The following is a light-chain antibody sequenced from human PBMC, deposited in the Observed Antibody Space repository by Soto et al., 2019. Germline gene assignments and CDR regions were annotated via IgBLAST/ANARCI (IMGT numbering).Light chain of an antibody. Sequence: QSALAQPASVSGSPGQSISISCTGTSSDVGRYNYVSWYQHHPGKAPKLIISEVSNRPSGISTRFSGSKFGNTASLIISGLQAEDEADYYCSSYAITSTPIYVFGTGTKLTVL. CDR1: SSDVGRYNY. CDR3: SSYAITSTPIYV. V-gene: IGLV2-14*01. CDR2: EVS. J-gene: IGLJ1*01.